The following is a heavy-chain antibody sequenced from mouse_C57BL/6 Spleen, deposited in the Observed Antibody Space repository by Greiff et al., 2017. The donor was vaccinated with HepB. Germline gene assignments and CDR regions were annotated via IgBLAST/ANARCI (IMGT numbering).Heavy chain of an antibody. CDR3: AREAYAYLYFDY. D-gene: IGHD1-2*01. CDR2: IWSHGST. CDR1: GFSFTSYG. Sequence: VKLVESGPGLVAPSQSLSITCTVSGFSFTSYGVHWVRQPPGKGLEWLVVIWSHGSTTYNSALKSRLSISKDNSKSQVFLKMNSLQTNDTAMYYCAREAYAYLYFDYWGQGTTLTVSS. J-gene: IGHJ2*01. V-gene: IGHV2-6*03.